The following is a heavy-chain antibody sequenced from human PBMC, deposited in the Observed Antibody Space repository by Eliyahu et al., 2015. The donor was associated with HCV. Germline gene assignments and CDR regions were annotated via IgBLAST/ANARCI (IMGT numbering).Heavy chain of an antibody. Sequence: EVQMLESGGGLVQPGGSPXVSCAASGFTFSNYAMSWVRQAPGKGLXWVSAITVTGSSSYYADSVKGRFTISRDNSKNTLYLEMNSLRAEDTAVYYCAKCVRVSYYYGMDVWGQGXTVTVSS. CDR1: GFTFSNYA. CDR2: ITVTGSSS. CDR3: AKCVRVSYYYGMDV. V-gene: IGHV3-23*01. J-gene: IGHJ6*02.